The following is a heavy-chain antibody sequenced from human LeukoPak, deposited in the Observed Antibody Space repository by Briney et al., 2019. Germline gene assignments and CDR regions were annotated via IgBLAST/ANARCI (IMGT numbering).Heavy chain of an antibody. V-gene: IGHV3-33*01. CDR3: ARDMCSSTSCYGDYYYGMDV. J-gene: IGHJ6*04. Sequence: PGGSLRLSCAASGFTFSSYGVHWVRQAPGKGLEWVAVIWYDGSNKYYADSVKGRFTISRDNSKNTLYLQMNSLRAEDTAVYYCARDMCSSTSCYGDYYYGMDVWGKGTTVTVSS. CDR1: GFTFSSYG. D-gene: IGHD2-2*01. CDR2: IWYDGSNK.